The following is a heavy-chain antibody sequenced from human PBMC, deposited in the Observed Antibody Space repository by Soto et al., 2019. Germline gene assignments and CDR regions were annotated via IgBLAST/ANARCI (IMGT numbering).Heavy chain of an antibody. J-gene: IGHJ1*01. CDR1: GFTFDDYA. CDR2: INWNSGSI. CDR3: VKDESINWYSGHFRH. D-gene: IGHD6-13*01. Sequence: PGGSLRLSCAASGFTFDDYAMHWVRQVPGKGLEWASGINWNSGSIGYGDSVKGRFAISRDNAKNSLHLQMNSLSAEDTAFYYCVKDESINWYSGHFRHWGQGTLVTVS. V-gene: IGHV3-9*01.